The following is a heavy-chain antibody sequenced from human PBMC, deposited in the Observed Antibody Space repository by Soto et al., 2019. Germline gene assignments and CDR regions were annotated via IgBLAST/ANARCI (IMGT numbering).Heavy chain of an antibody. CDR3: ARGPRGYCSGGSCYPSTFDY. D-gene: IGHD2-15*01. J-gene: IGHJ4*02. CDR2: IIPIFGTA. CDR1: GGTFSSYA. V-gene: IGHV1-69*12. Sequence: QVQLVQSGAEVKKPGSSVKVSCKASGGTFSSYAISWVRQAPGQGLEWMGGIIPIFGTANYAQKFQGRVTITAYESTSTAYMELSSLRSEDTAVYYCARGPRGYCSGGSCYPSTFDYWGQGTLVTVSS.